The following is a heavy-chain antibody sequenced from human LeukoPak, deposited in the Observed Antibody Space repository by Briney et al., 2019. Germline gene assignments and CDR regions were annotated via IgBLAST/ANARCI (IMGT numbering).Heavy chain of an antibody. CDR1: GFTFSSYA. V-gene: IGHV3-15*01. Sequence: PGGSLRLSCAASGFTFSSYAMSWVRQAPGKGLEWIGRIKSKSDGWTTDYAAPVKGRFTISRDDSRNILYLQIHSLKIEDTAVYYCSSHHVHYYYMDVWGYGTTVTVS. CDR3: SSHHVHYYYMDV. CDR2: IKSKSDGWTT. D-gene: IGHD3-10*02. J-gene: IGHJ6*03.